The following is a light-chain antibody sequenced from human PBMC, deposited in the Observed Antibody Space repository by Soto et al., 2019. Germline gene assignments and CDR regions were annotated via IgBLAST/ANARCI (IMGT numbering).Light chain of an antibody. J-gene: IGLJ2*01. CDR1: SSDTGGYNY. Sequence: QSALTQPASVSGSPGQSITISCTGTSSDTGGYNYVSWYQQHPGKAPKLMIYDVSYRPSGVSSRFSGSKSGNTASLTISGLQAEDEADYYCSSYTTSGTLVVFGGGTKVTVL. CDR3: SSYTTSGTLVV. V-gene: IGLV2-14*03. CDR2: DVS.